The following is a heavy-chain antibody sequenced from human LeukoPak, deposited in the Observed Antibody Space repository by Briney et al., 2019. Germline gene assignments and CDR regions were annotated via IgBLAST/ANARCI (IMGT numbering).Heavy chain of an antibody. D-gene: IGHD5-24*01. CDR2: ISGSGNGFSI. Sequence: GGSLRLSCSASGFVFSIYTMYWVRQTPGKGPEYVSTISGSGNGFSIYYADSVKGRFTISRDDSKSILYLQMNSLRAEDTAVYYCASPSRDGYKGYFDYWGQGTLVTVSS. CDR1: GFVFSIYT. J-gene: IGHJ4*02. V-gene: IGHV3-64*04. CDR3: ASPSRDGYKGYFDY.